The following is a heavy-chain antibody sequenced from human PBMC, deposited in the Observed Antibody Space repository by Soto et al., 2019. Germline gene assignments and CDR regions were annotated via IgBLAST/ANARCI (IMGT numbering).Heavy chain of an antibody. D-gene: IGHD2-15*01. J-gene: IGHJ4*02. V-gene: IGHV3-23*01. CDR3: ATNGDCSRGICYWHVEY. CDR2: MSASGGDT. CDR1: GFNFNYYA. Sequence: EVHLQESGGGLVQPGGSLRLSCAASGFNFNYYAMNWVRRAPGKGLEWVSDMSASGGDTYYADSVKGRFTISRDNSKNTQSLQMNSLRAEDTAVYYCATNGDCSRGICYWHVEYWGQWILVTVSS.